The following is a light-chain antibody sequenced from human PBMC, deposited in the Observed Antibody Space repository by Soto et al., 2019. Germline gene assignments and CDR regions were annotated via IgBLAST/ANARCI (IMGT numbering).Light chain of an antibody. Sequence: QSALTQPASVSGSPGQPITIPCTGTSSDIGGHTYVSWYQQLPGKAPKLIIYDATNRPSGVSSRFSGSKSGNTASLTISGLQAEDEADYYCNSYTISSTVFGGGTKLTVL. CDR3: NSYTISSTV. J-gene: IGLJ3*02. CDR1: SSDIGGHTY. CDR2: DAT. V-gene: IGLV2-14*03.